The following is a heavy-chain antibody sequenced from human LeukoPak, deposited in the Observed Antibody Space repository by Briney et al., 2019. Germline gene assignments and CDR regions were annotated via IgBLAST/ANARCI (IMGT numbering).Heavy chain of an antibody. CDR3: AKTSRTAMVGGYYYYMDV. J-gene: IGHJ6*03. Sequence: PGGSLRLSCAASGFTFSSYAMSWVRQAPGKGLEWVSAISGSGGSTYYADSVKGRFTISRDNSKNTLYLQMNSLRAEDTAVYYCAKTSRTAMVGGYYYYMDVWGKGTTVTVSS. V-gene: IGHV3-23*01. D-gene: IGHD5-18*01. CDR2: ISGSGGST. CDR1: GFTFSSYA.